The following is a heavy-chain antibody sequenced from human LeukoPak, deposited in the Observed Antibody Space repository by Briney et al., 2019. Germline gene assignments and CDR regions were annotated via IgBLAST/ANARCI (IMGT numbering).Heavy chain of an antibody. D-gene: IGHD3-3*01. Sequence: GGSLRLSSAAPRFTFSTDGMHRVRQAPGKGLEWVAFIRYDGSIEYYADSVKGRFTISRDNSKNTLYLQMNSLRVEDTAVYYCAKVTGGVATGPFDYWGQGTLVTVSS. J-gene: IGHJ4*02. CDR2: IRYDGSIE. CDR3: AKVTGGVATGPFDY. CDR1: RFTFSTDG. V-gene: IGHV3-30*02.